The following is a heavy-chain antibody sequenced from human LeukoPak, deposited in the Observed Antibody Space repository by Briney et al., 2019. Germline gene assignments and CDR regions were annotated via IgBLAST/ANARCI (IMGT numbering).Heavy chain of an antibody. Sequence: SVKVSCKASGGTFSSYAIIWVRQAPGQGLEWMGGIIPIFGTANYAQKFQGRVTITTDESTSTAYMELSSLRSEDTAVYYCAREILVRGVIIYFDYWGQGTLVTVSS. D-gene: IGHD3-10*01. CDR1: GGTFSSYA. CDR3: AREILVRGVIIYFDY. V-gene: IGHV1-69*05. CDR2: IIPIFGTA. J-gene: IGHJ4*02.